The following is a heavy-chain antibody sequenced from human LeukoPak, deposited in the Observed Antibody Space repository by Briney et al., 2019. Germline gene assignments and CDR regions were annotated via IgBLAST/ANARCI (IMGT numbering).Heavy chain of an antibody. CDR2: ISLSSNTI. D-gene: IGHD6-19*01. V-gene: IGHV3-48*01. CDR3: ARDFRAVAGKKPNWYFDL. J-gene: IGHJ2*01. CDR1: GFTFSSYS. Sequence: GGSLRLSCAASGFTFSSYSMNWVRQAPGKGLEWVSFISLSSNTIYYADSVKGRFTISRDNAKSSLFLQMNSLRAEDTAVYYCARDFRAVAGKKPNWYFDLWGRGTLVTVSS.